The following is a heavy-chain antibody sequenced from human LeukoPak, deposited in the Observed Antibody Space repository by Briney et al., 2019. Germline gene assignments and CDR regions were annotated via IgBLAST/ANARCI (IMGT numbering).Heavy chain of an antibody. CDR3: ARDRSSGYYGVLDY. CDR1: GLTFSNYF. D-gene: IGHD3-22*01. V-gene: IGHV3-7*01. J-gene: IGHJ4*02. Sequence: PGGSLRLSCAASGLTFSNYFMSWVRQAPGKGLEWVANIKQDGNEKYYVDSVKGRFTISRDNAKNSLYLQMNSLRAEDTAVYYCARDRSSGYYGVLDYWGQGTLVTVSS. CDR2: IKQDGNEK.